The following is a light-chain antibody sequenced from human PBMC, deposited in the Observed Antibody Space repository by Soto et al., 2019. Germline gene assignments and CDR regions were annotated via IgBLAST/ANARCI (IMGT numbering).Light chain of an antibody. Sequence: DIQMTQSPASLSASVGDRVTITCQASQDISNYLNWYQQKPGRAPKLLIYDASNLETGVPSRFSGSGSGTDFTFTISSLQPEDIATYYCQQYDNLPLTFGGGTNVDSK. CDR3: QQYDNLPLT. CDR2: DAS. CDR1: QDISNY. J-gene: IGKJ4*01. V-gene: IGKV1-33*01.